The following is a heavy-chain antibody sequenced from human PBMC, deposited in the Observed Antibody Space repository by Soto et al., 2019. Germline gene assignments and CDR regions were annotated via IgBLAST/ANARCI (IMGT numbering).Heavy chain of an antibody. CDR1: GYTFTSSG. D-gene: IGHD6-19*01. J-gene: IGHJ6*03. CDR3: ARDSAVAANFYYYYYYYMDV. Sequence: ASVKVSCKASGYTFTSSGISWVRQAPGQGLEWMGWISAYSGNTGYAQKFQGRVTMTRNTSISTAYMELSSLRSEDTAVYYCARDSAVAANFYYYYYYYMDVWGKGTTVTVSS. V-gene: IGHV1-8*02. CDR2: ISAYSGNT.